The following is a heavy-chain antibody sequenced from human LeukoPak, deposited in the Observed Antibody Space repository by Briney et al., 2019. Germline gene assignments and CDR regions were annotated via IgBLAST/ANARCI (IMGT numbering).Heavy chain of an antibody. V-gene: IGHV4-38-2*02. D-gene: IGHD5-12*01. CDR3: ARKIVATIKDYYYYMDV. CDR1: VYSISSGYY. CDR2: IYHSGRT. Sequence: SETLSLTCTVSVYSISSGYYWGWIRQPPGKGLEWIGRIYHSGRTNYNPSLKSRVTISGDPSKNQFSLKLRSVTAADTAVYYCARKIVATIKDYYYYMDVWGKGTTVTVSS. J-gene: IGHJ6*03.